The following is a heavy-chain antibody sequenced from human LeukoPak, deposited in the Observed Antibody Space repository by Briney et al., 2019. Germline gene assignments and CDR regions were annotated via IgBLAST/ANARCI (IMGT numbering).Heavy chain of an antibody. CDR1: GFTFSSYA. J-gene: IGHJ4*02. D-gene: IGHD2-8*01. Sequence: GGSLRLSCAASGFTFSSYAMSWVRQAPGKGLEWVSAISDSGGSTYNADSVKGRFTISRDNSKNTLYLQMNSLRAEDTAVYYCAKDTSIGRYCTNGVCSPFDYWGQGTLVTVSS. V-gene: IGHV3-23*01. CDR3: AKDTSIGRYCTNGVCSPFDY. CDR2: ISDSGGST.